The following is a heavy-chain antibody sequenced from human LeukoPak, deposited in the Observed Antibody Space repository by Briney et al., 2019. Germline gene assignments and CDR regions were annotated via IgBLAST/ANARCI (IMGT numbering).Heavy chain of an antibody. Sequence: SRTLSLTCAISGDSVSSNSAAWNWIRQSPSRGLEWLGRSYYRSKWYNDYAVSVKSRITINPDTSKNQFSLQLNSVTPEDTAVYYCARGSYDILTALDYYYGMDVWGQGTTVTVSS. D-gene: IGHD3-9*01. V-gene: IGHV6-1*01. J-gene: IGHJ6*02. CDR3: ARGSYDILTALDYYYGMDV. CDR2: SYYRSKWYN. CDR1: GDSVSSNSAA.